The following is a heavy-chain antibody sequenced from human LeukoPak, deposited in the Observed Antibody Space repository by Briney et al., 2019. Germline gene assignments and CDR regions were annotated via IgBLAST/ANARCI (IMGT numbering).Heavy chain of an antibody. D-gene: IGHD6-13*01. V-gene: IGHV1-3*02. CDR1: GYTFTSYA. CDR2: SNAGNGNT. J-gene: IGHJ4*02. Sequence: ASVKVSCKASGYTFTSYAMHWVRQAPGQRLEWMGWSNAGNGNTKYSQEFQGRVTITRDTSASTAYMELSSLRSDDTAVYYCARAPIRVYSSSWPYYFDYWGQGTLVTVSS. CDR3: ARAPIRVYSSSWPYYFDY.